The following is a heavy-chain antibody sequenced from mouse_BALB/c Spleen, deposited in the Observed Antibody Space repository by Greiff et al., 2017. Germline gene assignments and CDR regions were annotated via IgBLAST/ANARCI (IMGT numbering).Heavy chain of an antibody. CDR3: ARSAYDYGWFAY. Sequence: EVQRVESGGGLVQPGGSRKLSCAASGFTFSSFGMPWVRQAPEKGLEWVAYISSGSSTIYYADTVKGRFTISRDNPKNTLFLQMTSLRSEDTAMYYCARSAYDYGWFAYWGQGTLVTVSA. CDR2: ISSGSSTI. CDR1: GFTFSSFG. V-gene: IGHV5-17*02. J-gene: IGHJ3*01. D-gene: IGHD2-4*01.